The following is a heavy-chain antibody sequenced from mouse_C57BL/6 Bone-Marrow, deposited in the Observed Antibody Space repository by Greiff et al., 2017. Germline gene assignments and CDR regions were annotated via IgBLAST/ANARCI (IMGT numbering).Heavy chain of an antibody. CDR1: GYTFTGYY. D-gene: IGHD2-3*01. Sequence: EVQLQQSGAELVRPGASVTLSCKASGYTFTGYYMHWVKQSHGKGLEWIGLVYPYNGGTSYNQKFKGKATLTVDTSSSTAYMQLSSLTSEDSAVYYCARALTYDCYPCDYWGQGTTLTVSS. CDR2: VYPYNGGT. CDR3: ARALTYDCYPCDY. J-gene: IGHJ2*01. V-gene: IGHV1-36*01.